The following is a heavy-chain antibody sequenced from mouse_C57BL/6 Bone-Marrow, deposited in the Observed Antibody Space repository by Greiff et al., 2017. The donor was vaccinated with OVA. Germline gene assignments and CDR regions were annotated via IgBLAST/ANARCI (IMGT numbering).Heavy chain of an antibody. D-gene: IGHD4-1*01. CDR2: IDPSDSYT. Sequence: HVQLQPPGAELVMPGASVKLSCKASGYTFTSYWMHWVKQRPGQGLEWIGEIDPSDSYTNYNQKFKGKSTLTVDKSSSTAYMQLSSLTSEDSAVYYCASGTTGVPFDYWGQGTTLTVSS. CDR1: GYTFTSYW. J-gene: IGHJ2*01. V-gene: IGHV1-69*01. CDR3: ASGTTGVPFDY.